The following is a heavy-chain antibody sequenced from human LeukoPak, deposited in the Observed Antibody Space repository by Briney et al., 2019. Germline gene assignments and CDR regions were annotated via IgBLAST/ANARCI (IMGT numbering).Heavy chain of an antibody. D-gene: IGHD2-15*01. CDR3: ARSVEGYCSGGSCYSYYYYMDV. CDR1: GGSFSGYY. CDR2: INHSGST. Sequence: SETLSLTCAVSGGSFSGYYWSWIRQPPGKGLEWVGEINHSGSTNYNPSLKSRVTISVDTSKNQFSLKLNSVTAADTAVYYCARSVEGYCSGGSCYSYYYYMDVWGKGTTVTVSS. V-gene: IGHV4-34*01. J-gene: IGHJ6*03.